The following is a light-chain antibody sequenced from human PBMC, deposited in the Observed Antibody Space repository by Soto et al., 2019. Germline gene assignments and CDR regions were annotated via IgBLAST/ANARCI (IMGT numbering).Light chain of an antibody. Sequence: QLVLTQSSSASASLGSSVKLTCTLSSGHSSYIIAWHQQQPVTAPRSLMNIEGSGSYNTGSGVPDRFSGSSSGADRYLTISNLPSEDEADYYCETWDSNTRVFGGGTKLTVL. CDR2: IEGSGSY. J-gene: IGLJ3*02. CDR3: ETWDSNTRV. CDR1: SGHSSYI. V-gene: IGLV4-60*03.